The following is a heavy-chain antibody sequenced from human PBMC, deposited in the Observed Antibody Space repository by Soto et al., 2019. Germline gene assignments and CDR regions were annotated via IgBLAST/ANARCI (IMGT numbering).Heavy chain of an antibody. D-gene: IGHD5-18*01. J-gene: IGHJ4*02. CDR3: ARDPWVGYIGDY. CDR1: GFTVGSAY. V-gene: IGHV3-66*01. CDR2: IYSGGNT. Sequence: DVQLVESGGGLVLRGESLRLSCAASGFTVGSAYMSWVRQAPGKGLEWVAGIYSGGNTYYADSVKGRFTISRDTSKNRLYLQMNSLIAEDAAIYYCARDPWVGYIGDYWGQGTLVTVSS.